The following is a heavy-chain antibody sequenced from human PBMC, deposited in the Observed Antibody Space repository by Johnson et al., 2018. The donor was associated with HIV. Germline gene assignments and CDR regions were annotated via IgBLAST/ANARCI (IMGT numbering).Heavy chain of an antibody. CDR1: GFTFDDYG. CDR2: INWYDGSHK. CDR3: ACGPYSNSSGVFDI. Sequence: VQLVESGGGVVRPGGSLRLSCAASGFTFDDYGMRWVRQAPGKGLVWVSGINWYDGSHKYFADSVKGRFTISRDNSKNTLYLQMNSLSVEDTAVYYCACGPYSNSSGVFDIWGQGTMVTVSS. D-gene: IGHD6-6*01. J-gene: IGHJ3*02. V-gene: IGHV3-20*04.